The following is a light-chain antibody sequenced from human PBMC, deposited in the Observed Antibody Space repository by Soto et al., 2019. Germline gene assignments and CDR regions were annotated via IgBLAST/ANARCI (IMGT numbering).Light chain of an antibody. J-gene: IGLJ1*01. CDR1: SSNIGSNT. CDR2: FNI. V-gene: IGLV1-44*01. Sequence: QSVLSQPPSASGTPGQRVTISCSGSSSNIGSNTVSWYQQCPGTAPKLLIYFNIQRPSGVPDRFSGSKSGTSASLAISGLQSEDEADYYCAAWDDSLNGYVFGTGPKVTVL. CDR3: AAWDDSLNGYV.